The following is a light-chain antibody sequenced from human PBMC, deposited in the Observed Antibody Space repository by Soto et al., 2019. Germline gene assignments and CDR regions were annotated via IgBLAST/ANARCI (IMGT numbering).Light chain of an antibody. CDR1: QSVSSN. V-gene: IGKV3-15*01. CDR3: QQYNNWPQT. CDR2: GAS. J-gene: IGKJ1*01. Sequence: EIVMTQSPATLSVSPGERATLSCRASQSVSSNLAWYQQKPGQAPRLLIYGASTGATGIPARFGGSGSGTEFTLTISSLQSEDFAVYYCQQYNNWPQTFGQGTKVEIK.